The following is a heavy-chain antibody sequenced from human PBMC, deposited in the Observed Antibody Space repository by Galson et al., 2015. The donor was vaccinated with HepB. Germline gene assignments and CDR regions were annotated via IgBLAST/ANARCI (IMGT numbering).Heavy chain of an antibody. D-gene: IGHD6-13*01. CDR1: GLIFSNYG. J-gene: IGHJ4*01. CDR3: TRGLGSSGYRFDV. CDR2: IWFDGSNK. V-gene: IGHV3-33*08. Sequence: SLRLSCAGSGLIFSNYGMQWVRKAPGKGLEWVAGIWFDGSNKFYADAVLGRFTISRDNSKNTLYLQMNSLRADDTATYYCTRGLGSSGYRFDVWGHGTLVTVSS.